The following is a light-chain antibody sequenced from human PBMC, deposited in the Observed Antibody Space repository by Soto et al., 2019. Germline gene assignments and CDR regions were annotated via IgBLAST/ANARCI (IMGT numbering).Light chain of an antibody. J-gene: IGLJ2*01. CDR3: TSPTSTSTVVL. Sequence: QSALTQPPSVSGSLGQSITISCTGTSSDVGGYNYVSWYQHHPGKAPTLRIYDVTSRPSGVSNRFSGSKSGNTASLTISGLQTEDEADYYCTSPTSTSTVVLFGGGTKLTVL. CDR2: DVT. V-gene: IGLV2-14*03. CDR1: SSDVGGYNY.